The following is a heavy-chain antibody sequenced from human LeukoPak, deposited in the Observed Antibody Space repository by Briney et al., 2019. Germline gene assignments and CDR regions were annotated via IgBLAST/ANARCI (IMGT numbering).Heavy chain of an antibody. V-gene: IGHV4-34*01. CDR1: GGSFGGYY. CDR2: INHSGST. D-gene: IGHD1-7*01. J-gene: IGHJ4*02. Sequence: SETLSLTXAVYGGSFGGYYWSWIRQPPGKGLEWIGEINHSGSTNYNPSLKSRVTISVDTSKNQFSLKLSSVTAADTAVYYCARVLGNYVLIFDFWGQGTLVTVSS. CDR3: ARVLGNYVLIFDF.